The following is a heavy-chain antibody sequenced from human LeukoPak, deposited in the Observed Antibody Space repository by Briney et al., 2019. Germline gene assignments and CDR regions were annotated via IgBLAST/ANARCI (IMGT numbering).Heavy chain of an antibody. V-gene: IGHV4-39*01. CDR2: IYYSGST. CDR1: GGSLSSSSYY. CDR3: ASPLMDY. Sequence: SETLSLTCTVSGGSLSSSSYYWGWIRQPPGKGLEWIGSIYYSGSTYYNPSLKSRVTISVDTSKNQFSLKLSSVTAADTAVYYCASPLMDYWGQGTLVTVSS. J-gene: IGHJ4*02.